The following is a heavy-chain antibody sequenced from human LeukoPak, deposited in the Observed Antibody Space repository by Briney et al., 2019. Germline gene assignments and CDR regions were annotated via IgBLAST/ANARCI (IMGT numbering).Heavy chain of an antibody. J-gene: IGHJ6*02. Sequence: PSETLSLTCAVYGGSFSGYYWSWIRQPPGKGLEWIGEINHSGSTNYNPSLKSRVTISVDTSKNQFSLKLSSVTAADTAVSYCAKGPVVVVSTYTYYYGMDVWGQGTTVTVSS. V-gene: IGHV4-34*01. CDR3: AKGPVVVVSTYTYYYGMDV. CDR1: GGSFSGYY. CDR2: INHSGST. D-gene: IGHD2-15*01.